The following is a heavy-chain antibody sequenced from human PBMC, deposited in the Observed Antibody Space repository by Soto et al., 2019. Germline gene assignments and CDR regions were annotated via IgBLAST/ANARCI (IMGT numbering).Heavy chain of an antibody. D-gene: IGHD3-22*01. CDR2: INPNSGGT. CDR1: GYTFTGYY. CDR3: ARDTRDSSGYYDLGWFDP. V-gene: IGHV1-2*02. Sequence: QVQLVQSGAEVKKPGASVKVSCKASGYTFTGYYMHWVRQAPGQGLEWMGWINPNSGGTNYAQKFQGRVTMNRDTSIRTAYMELSRLRSDDTAVYYCARDTRDSSGYYDLGWFDPWGQGTLVTVSS. J-gene: IGHJ5*02.